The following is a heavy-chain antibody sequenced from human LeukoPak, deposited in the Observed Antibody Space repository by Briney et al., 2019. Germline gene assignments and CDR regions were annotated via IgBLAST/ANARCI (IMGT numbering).Heavy chain of an antibody. CDR3: ATDNGPWGYDALDV. Sequence: SETLSLTCLVSGDSISSSNYWGWIRQPPGKGLEWIGSIYHTGITYYNPSLKSRVTLSVDTSKNQFSLRMNSVTAADTAFYYCATDNGPWGYDALDVWDQGTVVTVSS. D-gene: IGHD3-16*01. J-gene: IGHJ3*01. CDR1: GDSISSSNY. CDR2: IYHTGIT. V-gene: IGHV4-38-2*01.